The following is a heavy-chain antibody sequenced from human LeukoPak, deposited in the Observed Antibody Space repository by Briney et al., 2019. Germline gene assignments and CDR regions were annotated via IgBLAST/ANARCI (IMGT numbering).Heavy chain of an antibody. CDR1: GFTFSSYW. CDR2: IKQDGSEK. J-gene: IGHJ6*02. CDR3: AKDRAPRRLGYCSSTSCYVGHYGMDV. V-gene: IGHV3-7*03. Sequence: GGSLRLSCAASGFTFSSYWMSWVRQAPGKGLEWVANIKQDGSEKYYVDSVKGRFTISRDNAKNSLYLQMNSLRAEDTAVYYCAKDRAPRRLGYCSSTSCYVGHYGMDVWGQGTTVTVSS. D-gene: IGHD2-2*01.